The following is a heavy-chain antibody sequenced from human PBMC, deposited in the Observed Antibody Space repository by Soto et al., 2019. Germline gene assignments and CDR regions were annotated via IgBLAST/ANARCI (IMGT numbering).Heavy chain of an antibody. V-gene: IGHV4-59*01. CDR1: GGSISSYY. D-gene: IGHD3-22*01. CDR2: IYYSGST. Sequence: GPGPRCSSETLSLTCTVSGGSISSYYWSWIRQPPGKGLEWIGYIYYSGSTNYNPSLKSRVTISVDTSKNQFSLKLSSVAAADTAVYYCARDHDSSGYYLGTFDYWGQGTLVTVSS. CDR3: ARDHDSSGYYLGTFDY. J-gene: IGHJ4*02.